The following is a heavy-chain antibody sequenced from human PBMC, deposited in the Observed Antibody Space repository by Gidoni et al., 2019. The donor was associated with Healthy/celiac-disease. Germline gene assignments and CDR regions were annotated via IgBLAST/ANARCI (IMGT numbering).Heavy chain of an antibody. CDR1: GFTFDDYA. D-gene: IGHD6-19*01. Sequence: EVQLVESGGGLVQPGRSLRLSCAASGFTFDDYALHWVRQAPGKGLEWVSGISWNSGSIGYADSVKGRFTISRDNAKNSLYLQMNSLRAEDTALYYCAKDINPGGYSSGLDDYWGQGTLVTVSS. CDR3: AKDINPGGYSSGLDDY. V-gene: IGHV3-9*01. CDR2: ISWNSGSI. J-gene: IGHJ4*02.